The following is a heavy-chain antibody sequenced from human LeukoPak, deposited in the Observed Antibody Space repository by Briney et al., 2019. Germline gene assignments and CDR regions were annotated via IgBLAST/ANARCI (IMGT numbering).Heavy chain of an antibody. CDR1: GFTFSSYT. J-gene: IGHJ4*02. D-gene: IGHD6-19*01. Sequence: PGGSLRLSCAASGFTFSSYTMHWVRQSPGKGLEWVAVIFYDGSDKYYADSVKGRFTISRDNSKNTLYLQMNSLRAEDMALYYCARAAHTVAGIVYWGQGTLVTVSS. CDR3: ARAAHTVAGIVY. CDR2: IFYDGSDK. V-gene: IGHV3-30*04.